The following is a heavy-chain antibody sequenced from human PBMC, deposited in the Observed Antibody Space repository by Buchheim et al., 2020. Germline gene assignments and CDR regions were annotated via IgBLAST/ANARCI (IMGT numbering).Heavy chain of an antibody. CDR2: ISGSGTST. CDR1: GFTFTNYA. Sequence: EVQLLESGGGLVQPGGSLRLSCAASGFTFTNYAMTWVRQAPGKGLEWVSAISGSGTSTYYADSVKGRFTISRDNSKNTLYLQMNSLRAEDTAVYYCAKYPFDSSGYYYDYWGQGTL. J-gene: IGHJ4*02. V-gene: IGHV3-23*01. CDR3: AKYPFDSSGYYYDY. D-gene: IGHD3-22*01.